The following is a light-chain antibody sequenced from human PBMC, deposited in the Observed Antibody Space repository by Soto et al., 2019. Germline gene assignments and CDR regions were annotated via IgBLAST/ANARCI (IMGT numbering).Light chain of an antibody. CDR1: QSISSW. J-gene: IGKJ2*01. CDR3: QQYNSYWGYT. CDR2: DAS. V-gene: IGKV1-5*01. Sequence: DIQMTQSPSTLSASVGDRVTITCRASQSISSWLAWYQQKPGKAPKLLIYDASSLESGVPSRFSGSGSGTEFTLTISSLQPIDFAPYYCQQYNSYWGYTFGQGTKLEIE.